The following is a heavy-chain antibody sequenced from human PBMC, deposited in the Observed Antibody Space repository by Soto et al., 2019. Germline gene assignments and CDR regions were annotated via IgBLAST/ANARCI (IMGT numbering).Heavy chain of an antibody. V-gene: IGHV3-53*04. CDR1: EFTVTSNY. CDR3: ARATYCTGGNCLLDY. D-gene: IGHD2-15*01. Sequence: EVQLVESGGGLVQPGGSLRLSCAASEFTVTSNYMSWVRQAPGKGLEWVSVIYSGGSTYYADFVKGRFTISRDNSKNTVYLQMNSLRADDTAVYYGARATYCTGGNCLLDYWGQGTLVTVSS. CDR2: IYSGGST. J-gene: IGHJ4*02.